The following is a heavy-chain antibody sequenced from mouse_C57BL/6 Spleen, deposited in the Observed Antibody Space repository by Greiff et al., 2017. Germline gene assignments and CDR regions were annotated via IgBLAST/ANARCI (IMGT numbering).Heavy chain of an antibody. V-gene: IGHV1-22*01. CDR2: INPNNGGT. Sequence: EVKLQESGPELVKPGASVKMSCKASGYTFTDYNMHWVKQSHGKSLEWIGYINPNNGGTSYNQKFKGKATLTVNKSSSTAYMELRSLTSEDSAVYYCARGSFDGYYGYWGQGTTLTVSS. J-gene: IGHJ2*01. D-gene: IGHD2-3*01. CDR3: ARGSFDGYYGY. CDR1: GYTFTDYN.